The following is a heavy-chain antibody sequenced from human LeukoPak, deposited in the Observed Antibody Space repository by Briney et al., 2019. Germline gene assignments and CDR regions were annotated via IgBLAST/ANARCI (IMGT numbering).Heavy chain of an antibody. CDR1: GYTFTGYY. CDR2: INPNSGGT. CDR3: ARGVHYYDSSGYYYRDAFDI. D-gene: IGHD3-22*01. Sequence: ASVKASCKASGYTFTGYYMHWVRQAPGQGLEWMGWINPNSGGTNYAQKFQGRVTMTRDTSISTAYMELSRLRSDDTAVYYCARGVHYYDSSGYYYRDAFDIWGQGTMVTVSS. J-gene: IGHJ3*02. V-gene: IGHV1-2*02.